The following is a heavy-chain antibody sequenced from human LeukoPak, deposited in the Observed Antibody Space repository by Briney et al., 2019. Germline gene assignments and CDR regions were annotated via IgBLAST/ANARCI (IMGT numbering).Heavy chain of an antibody. V-gene: IGHV4-34*01. CDR3: AIQLERLYLYAFDI. D-gene: IGHD1-1*01. Sequence: PSETLSLTCAVYGGSFSGYYWSWIRQPPGKGLEWIGEINHSGSTNYNPSLKSRVTISVDTSKNQFSLKLSSVTAGDTAVYYCAIQLERLYLYAFDIWGQGTMVTVSS. CDR2: INHSGST. J-gene: IGHJ3*02. CDR1: GGSFSGYY.